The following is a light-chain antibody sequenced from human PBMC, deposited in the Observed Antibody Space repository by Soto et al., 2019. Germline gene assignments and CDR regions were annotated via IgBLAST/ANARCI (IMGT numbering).Light chain of an antibody. V-gene: IGKV3-20*01. J-gene: IGKJ2*01. CDR1: QSVSSSY. Sequence: ESVLTQSPGTLSLSPGKRATLSCRASQSVSSSYVAWYQQKPGQAPRLLIYGASSRATGIPDRFSGSGSGTDFPLTISRLEPEDFAVYYCQQYGSSPLYTFGQGTKLEIK. CDR2: GAS. CDR3: QQYGSSPLYT.